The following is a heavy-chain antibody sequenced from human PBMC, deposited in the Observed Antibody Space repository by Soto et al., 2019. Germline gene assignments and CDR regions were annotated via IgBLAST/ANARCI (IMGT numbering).Heavy chain of an antibody. CDR2: IIPIFGTA. CDR3: AKTPPANYYGDSTFDY. Sequence: SVKVSCKASGGTFSSYAISWVRQAPGQGLEWMGGIIPIFGTANYAQKFQGRVTITADESTSTAYMELSSLRSEDTAVYYCAKTPPANYYGDSTFDYWGQGTLVTVSS. J-gene: IGHJ4*02. CDR1: GGTFSSYA. V-gene: IGHV1-69*13. D-gene: IGHD4-17*01.